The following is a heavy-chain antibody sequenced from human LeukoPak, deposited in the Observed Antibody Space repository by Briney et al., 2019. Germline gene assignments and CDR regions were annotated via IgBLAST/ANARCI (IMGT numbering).Heavy chain of an antibody. V-gene: IGHV3-30*14. Sequence: GGSLRLSCEASGFTFSTYPMHWVRQAPDKGLEWVAMISHHGSNENYADSVKGRFTISRDNSKNTVYLQMNNPRVEDTAIYYCARVHDTTGYYHYFDSWGQGTLVTVSS. CDR2: ISHHGSNE. CDR3: ARVHDTTGYYHYFDS. CDR1: GFTFSTYP. J-gene: IGHJ4*02. D-gene: IGHD3-9*01.